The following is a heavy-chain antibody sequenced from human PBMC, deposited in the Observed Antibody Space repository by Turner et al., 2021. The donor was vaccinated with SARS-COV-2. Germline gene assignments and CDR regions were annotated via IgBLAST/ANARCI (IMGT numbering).Heavy chain of an antibody. Sequence: VQLVQSGAEVKKPGASVKVSCKASGYTFTGYYMHWVRQAPGQGREWMGWINPNSGGTNYAQNFQGRVTMTWDTSISTAYMELSRLRSDDTAVYYCARSRYTYGSYYYYGMDVWGQGTTVTVSS. V-gene: IGHV1-2*02. CDR2: INPNSGGT. J-gene: IGHJ6*02. D-gene: IGHD5-18*01. CDR1: GYTFTGYY. CDR3: ARSRYTYGSYYYYGMDV.